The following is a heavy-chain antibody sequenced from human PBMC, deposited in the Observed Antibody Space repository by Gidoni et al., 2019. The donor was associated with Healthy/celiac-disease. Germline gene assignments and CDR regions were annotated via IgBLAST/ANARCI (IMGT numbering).Heavy chain of an antibody. CDR3: ARGLWLRRGASDY. CDR2: INHSGST. Sequence: QVQLQQWGAGLLKPSETLSLTCAVYGGSFSGYYWSWIRQPPGKGLERIGEINHSGSTNYNPSLKSRVTISVDTSKNQFSLKLSSVTAADTAVYYCARGLWLRRGASDYWGQGTLVTVSS. CDR1: GGSFSGYY. V-gene: IGHV4-34*01. D-gene: IGHD3-10*01. J-gene: IGHJ4*02.